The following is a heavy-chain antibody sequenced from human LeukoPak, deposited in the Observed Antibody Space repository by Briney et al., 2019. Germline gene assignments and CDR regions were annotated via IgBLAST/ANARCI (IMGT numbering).Heavy chain of an antibody. V-gene: IGHV3-53*01. CDR2: IYSGGNT. Sequence: PGGSLRLSCAASGFTVSSNYMSWVRQAPGKGLEWVSVIYSGGNTYYADSVKGRFTISRDNSKNTLYLQLNNLRAEDTAVYYCAREQIIVAAIYFDYWGQGTLVTVSS. J-gene: IGHJ4*02. CDR1: GFTVSSNY. CDR3: AREQIIVAAIYFDY. D-gene: IGHD2-2*02.